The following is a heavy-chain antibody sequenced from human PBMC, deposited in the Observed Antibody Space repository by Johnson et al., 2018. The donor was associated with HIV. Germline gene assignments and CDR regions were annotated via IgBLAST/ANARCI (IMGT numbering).Heavy chain of an antibody. Sequence: QVQLVESGGGLVKPGGSLRLSCAASRFTFSDYYMSWIRQTPGKGLEWVSYISSSGGTIYYADSVKGRFSISRDNAKNSLYLQMNSLRAEDTAVYYWARDRGYWDAFDIWGQGTMVTVSS. CDR3: ARDRGYWDAFDI. D-gene: IGHD3-22*01. V-gene: IGHV3-11*04. J-gene: IGHJ3*02. CDR1: RFTFSDYY. CDR2: ISSSGGTI.